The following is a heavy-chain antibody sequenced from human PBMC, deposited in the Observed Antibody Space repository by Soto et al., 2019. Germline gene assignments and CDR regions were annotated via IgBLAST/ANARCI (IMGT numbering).Heavy chain of an antibody. J-gene: IGHJ4*02. CDR3: ARSFGVAAPGPFDY. V-gene: IGHV4-59*12. D-gene: IGHD2-15*01. Sequence: SETLSLTCTVSGGSISSYYWSWIRQPPGKGLEWIGYIYYSGSTNYNPSLKSRVTISVDTSKNQFSLKLSSVTAADTAVYYCARSFGVAAPGPFDYWGQGTLVTVPQ. CDR2: IYYSGST. CDR1: GGSISSYY.